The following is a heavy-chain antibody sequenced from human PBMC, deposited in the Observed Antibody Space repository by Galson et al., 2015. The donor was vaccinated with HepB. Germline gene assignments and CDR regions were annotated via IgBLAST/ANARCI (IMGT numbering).Heavy chain of an antibody. V-gene: IGHV1-2*02. CDR1: GYTFTGYF. Sequence: SVKVSCKASGYTFTGYFMHWLRQAPGQGFDYMGWINPNSGVTSYSQRFQGRITLTRDTSITTAYMELTSLTSGDTAVYYCVTGGPVGPIRAHMGYWGQGTLVTVSS. CDR2: INPNSGVT. J-gene: IGHJ4*02. CDR3: VTGGPVGPIRAHMGY. D-gene: IGHD3-22*01.